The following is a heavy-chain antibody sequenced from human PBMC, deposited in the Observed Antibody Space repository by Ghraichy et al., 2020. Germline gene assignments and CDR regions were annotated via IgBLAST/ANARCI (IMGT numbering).Heavy chain of an antibody. CDR3: ATTTNGDY. J-gene: IGHJ4*02. D-gene: IGHD4-17*01. V-gene: IGHV4-34*01. Sequence: CAVYGGSFSGYYWSWIRQPPGKGLEWIGEINHSGSTNYNPSLKSRVTISVDTSKNQFSLKLSSVTAADTAVYYCATTTNGDYWGQGTLVTVSS. CDR1: GGSFSGYY. CDR2: INHSGST.